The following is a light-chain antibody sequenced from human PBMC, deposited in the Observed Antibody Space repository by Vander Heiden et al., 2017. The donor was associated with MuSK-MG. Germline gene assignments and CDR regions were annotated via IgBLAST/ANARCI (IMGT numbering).Light chain of an antibody. Sequence: IVMTQSPDSLAVSLGERATINCKSSQSVLYSSNNKNYLAWYQQKPGQPPKLLIYWASTRESGVPDRFSGSGSGTDFTLTISSLQAEDVAVYYCQQYYSTLPYTFGQGTKLEIK. CDR3: QQYYSTLPYT. V-gene: IGKV4-1*01. J-gene: IGKJ2*01. CDR1: QSVLYSSNNKNY. CDR2: WAS.